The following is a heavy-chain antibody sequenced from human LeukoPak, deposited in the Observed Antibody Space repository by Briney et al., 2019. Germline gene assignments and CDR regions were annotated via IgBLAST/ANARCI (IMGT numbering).Heavy chain of an antibody. Sequence: ASVTVSCKASGYTFASYGISWVRQAPGQGLEWMGWISAYNGNTNYAQKLQGRVTMTTDTSTSTAYMELRSLRSDDTAVYYCARAKWCSSTSCLPFDYWGQGTLVTVSS. V-gene: IGHV1-18*01. CDR1: GYTFASYG. D-gene: IGHD2-2*01. CDR3: ARAKWCSSTSCLPFDY. CDR2: ISAYNGNT. J-gene: IGHJ4*02.